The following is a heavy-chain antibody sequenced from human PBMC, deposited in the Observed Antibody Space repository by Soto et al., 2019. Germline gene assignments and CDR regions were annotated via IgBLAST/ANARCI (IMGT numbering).Heavy chain of an antibody. CDR3: ARFRSAAGTGGTNWLDP. D-gene: IGHD6-13*01. V-gene: IGHV4-59*01. Sequence: QVQLQESGPGLVKPSETLSLTCTVSGGSISSYYWSWIRQPPGKGLEWIAYIFYTGSTNYNPSLKSRVTISVDTSKNQFSLRLSSVTAADTAVYYCARFRSAAGTGGTNWLDPWGQGTLVTVSS. CDR1: GGSISSYY. CDR2: IFYTGST. J-gene: IGHJ5*02.